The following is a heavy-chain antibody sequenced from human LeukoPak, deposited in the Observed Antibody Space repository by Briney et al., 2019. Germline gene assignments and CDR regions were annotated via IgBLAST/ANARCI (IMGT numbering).Heavy chain of an antibody. CDR2: IYSGGST. V-gene: IGHV3-53*01. J-gene: IGHJ4*02. CDR3: ARDDQSLRRSYLDY. Sequence: SGGSLRLSCAASGFTVSSNYMSWVRQAPGKGLEWVSIIYSGGSTFYADSVKGRFTISRDNSKNTLYLQMNSLRAEDTAVYYCARDDQSLRRSYLDYWGQGTLVTVSS. D-gene: IGHD4-23*01. CDR1: GFTVSSNY.